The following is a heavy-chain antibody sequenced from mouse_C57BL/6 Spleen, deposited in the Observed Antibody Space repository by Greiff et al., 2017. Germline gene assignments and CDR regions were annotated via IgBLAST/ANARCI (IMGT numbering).Heavy chain of an antibody. CDR2: ISGGGGNT. J-gene: IGHJ2*01. Sequence: EVQLVESGGGLVKPGGSLKLSCAASGFTFSSYTMSWVRQTPEKRLEWVATISGGGGNTYYPDSVKGRFTISRDNAKNTLYLQMSSLRSEDTALYYCARGGTTVVATGFDYWGQGTTLTVSS. CDR3: ARGGTTVVATGFDY. D-gene: IGHD1-1*01. V-gene: IGHV5-9*01. CDR1: GFTFSSYT.